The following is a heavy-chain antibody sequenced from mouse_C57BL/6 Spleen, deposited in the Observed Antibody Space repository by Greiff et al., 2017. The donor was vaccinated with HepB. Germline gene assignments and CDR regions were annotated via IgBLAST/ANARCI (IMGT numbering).Heavy chain of an antibody. V-gene: IGHV1-82*01. J-gene: IGHJ4*01. CDR1: GYAFSSSW. CDR3: ACSIYYGSRGPVAMDY. Sequence: QVQLQQSGPELVKPGASVKISCKASGYAFSSSWMNWVKQRPGKGLEWIGRIYPGDGDTNYNGKFKGKATLTAAHSASTAYMKLSRLTSEDSAVYFCACSIYYGSRGPVAMDYWGQETPVNVCS. CDR2: IYPGDGDT. D-gene: IGHD1-1*01.